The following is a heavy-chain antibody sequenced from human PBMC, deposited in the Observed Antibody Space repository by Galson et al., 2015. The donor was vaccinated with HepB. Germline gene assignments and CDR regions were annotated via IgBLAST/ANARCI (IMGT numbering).Heavy chain of an antibody. V-gene: IGHV4-59*01. Sequence: QVQLQESGPGLVKPSETLSLTCTVSGGSISSYYWSWIRQPPGKGLEWIGYIYYSGSTNYNPSLKSRVTISVDTSKNQCSLRLSALTAADTAVYYCARSNRYCSGGSCYSVGNWFDPWGQGTLVTVSS. D-gene: IGHD2-15*01. CDR3: ARSNRYCSGGSCYSVGNWFDP. J-gene: IGHJ5*02. CDR2: IYYSGST. CDR1: GGSISSYY.